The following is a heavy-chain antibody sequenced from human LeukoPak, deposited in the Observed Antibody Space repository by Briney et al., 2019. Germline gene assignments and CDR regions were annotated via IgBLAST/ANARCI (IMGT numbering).Heavy chain of an antibody. V-gene: IGHV1-24*01. CDR2: FDPEDGET. D-gene: IGHD3-3*01. J-gene: IGHJ6*02. CDR3: ATSYHDADKYYYCGMDV. CDR1: GYTLTELS. Sequence: ASVKVSCKVSGYTLTELSMHWVRQAPGKGLEWMGGFDPEDGETIYEQKSQGRVTMTEDTSTDTAYMELSSLRSEDTAVYYCATSYHDADKYYYCGMDVWGQGTTVTVSS.